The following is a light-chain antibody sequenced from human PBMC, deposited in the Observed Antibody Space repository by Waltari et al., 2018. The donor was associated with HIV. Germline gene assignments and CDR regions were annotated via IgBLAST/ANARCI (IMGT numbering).Light chain of an antibody. CDR1: QNIGTN. J-gene: IGKJ1*01. V-gene: IGKV1-39*01. CDR2: AAS. CDR3: QQSYNTPRT. Sequence: DIQMTQSPSSLSASVGDRVTITCRASQNIGTNLNWYQQKPGRAPKLLIYAASRLQNIVPSRFSGRGSGTDFTLSISGLQSEDFATYHCQQSYNTPRTFGQGTKVEIK.